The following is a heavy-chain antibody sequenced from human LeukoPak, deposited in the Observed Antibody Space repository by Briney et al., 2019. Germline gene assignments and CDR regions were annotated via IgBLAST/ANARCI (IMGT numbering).Heavy chain of an antibody. V-gene: IGHV4-59*01. Sequence: SAPLSLTCTVSGGSISSYYWSWIRPPPGKGLEWIGYIYYSGSTNYNPSLKSRVTISVDTSKNQFSLKLSSVTAADTAVYYCARDVYYYGSGSYFLDYWGQGTLVTVSS. J-gene: IGHJ4*02. CDR3: ARDVYYYGSGSYFLDY. CDR1: GGSISSYY. D-gene: IGHD3-10*01. CDR2: IYYSGST.